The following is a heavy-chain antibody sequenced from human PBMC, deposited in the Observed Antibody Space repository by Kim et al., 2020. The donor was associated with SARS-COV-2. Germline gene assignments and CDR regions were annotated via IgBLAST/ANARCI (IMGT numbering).Heavy chain of an antibody. J-gene: IGHJ4*02. CDR3: ARAIIAAAGTVDY. D-gene: IGHD6-13*01. V-gene: IGHV4-31*02. Sequence: SNPSLTSRVNQSVETSKNQFSLKLSSVTAADTAVYYCARAIIAAAGTVDYWGQGTLVTVSS.